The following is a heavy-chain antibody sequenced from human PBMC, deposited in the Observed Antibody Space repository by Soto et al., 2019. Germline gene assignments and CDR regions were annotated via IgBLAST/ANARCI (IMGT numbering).Heavy chain of an antibody. CDR3: ARDRAWRQPARGAFDI. J-gene: IGHJ3*02. D-gene: IGHD5-18*01. V-gene: IGHV1-69*01. CDR2: IIPIFGTA. CDR1: GGTFSSYA. Sequence: QVQLVQSGAEVKKPGSSVKVSCKASGGTFSSYAISWVRQAPGQGLEWMGGIIPIFGTANYAQKFQGRVTITADESTSTAYMELSSLRSEDTAVYYCARDRAWRQPARGAFDIWGQGTMVTVSS.